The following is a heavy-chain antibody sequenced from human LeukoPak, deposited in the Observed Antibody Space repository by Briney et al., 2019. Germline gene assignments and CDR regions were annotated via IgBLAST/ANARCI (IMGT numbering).Heavy chain of an antibody. CDR3: ARVGSYGPPLISGMDV. CDR2: INHSGST. V-gene: IGHV4-39*07. D-gene: IGHD5-18*01. J-gene: IGHJ6*02. CDR1: GGSISSSSYY. Sequence: SETLSLTRTVSGGSISSSSYYWGWIRQPPGKGLEWIGEINHSGSTNYNPSLKSRVTISVDTSKNQFSLKLSSVTAADTAVYYCARVGSYGPPLISGMDVWGQGTTVTVSS.